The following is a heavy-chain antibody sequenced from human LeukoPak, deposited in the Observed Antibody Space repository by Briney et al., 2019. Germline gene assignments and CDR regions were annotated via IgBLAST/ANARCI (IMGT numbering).Heavy chain of an antibody. Sequence: GRSLRLSCAASGFTFSSYAMHWVRQAPGKGLEWVAIMSYDENSRYYVESVKGRFSISRDEATNTLYLQMSSLRAEDTAVYYCARVGLDYDFWSGYYMARWGQGTLVTVSS. J-gene: IGHJ4*02. CDR1: GFTFSSYA. CDR3: ARVGLDYDFWSGYYMAR. CDR2: MSYDENSR. V-gene: IGHV3-30-3*01. D-gene: IGHD3-3*01.